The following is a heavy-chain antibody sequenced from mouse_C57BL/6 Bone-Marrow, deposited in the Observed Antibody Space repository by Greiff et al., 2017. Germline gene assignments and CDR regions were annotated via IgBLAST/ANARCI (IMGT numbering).Heavy chain of an antibody. CDR2: INYDGSST. CDR3: ARDSYGNFYYWYFDV. J-gene: IGHJ1*03. CDR1: GFTFSDYY. V-gene: IGHV5-16*01. Sequence: EVKLMESEGGLVQPGSSMKLSCTASGFTFSDYYMAWVRQVPEKGLEWVANINYDGSSTYYLDSLKSRFIISRDNAKNILYLQMSSLKSEDTATXYCARDSYGNFYYWYFDVWGTGTTVTVSS. D-gene: IGHD2-1*01.